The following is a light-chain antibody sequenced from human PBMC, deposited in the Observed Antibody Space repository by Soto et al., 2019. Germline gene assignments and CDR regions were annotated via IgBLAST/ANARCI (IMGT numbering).Light chain of an antibody. J-gene: IGKJ5*01. V-gene: IGKV2-28*01. CDR1: QNLLQSNGHNY. Sequence: EIVVTQSPLSLPVTPGEPSSISCRSSQNLLQSNGHNYVNWYLQKPGQSPQLLIYMDSNRASGVPDRFSGSGSGADFTLEISRVEAEDVGIYYCMQTVQIPIPFGQGTLLEIK. CDR2: MDS. CDR3: MQTVQIPIP.